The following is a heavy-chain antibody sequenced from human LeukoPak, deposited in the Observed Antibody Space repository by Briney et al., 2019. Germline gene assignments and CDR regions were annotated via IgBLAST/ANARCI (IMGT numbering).Heavy chain of an antibody. CDR2: ISESSAM. V-gene: IGHV3-48*01. CDR1: GFTFRTYS. CDR3: ARDGGYSGFDADC. Sequence: GGSLRLSCAASGFTFRTYSMKWVRQAPGKGLEWVSYISESSAMYYADSVRGRFTISRENDKNSLFLQMNSLRAEDTAVYYCARDGGYSGFDADCWGQGTLVTVSS. D-gene: IGHD5-12*01. J-gene: IGHJ4*02.